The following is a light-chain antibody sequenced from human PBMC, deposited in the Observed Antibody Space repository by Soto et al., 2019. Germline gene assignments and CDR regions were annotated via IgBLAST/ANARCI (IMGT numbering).Light chain of an antibody. CDR2: GAS. J-gene: IGKJ3*01. V-gene: IGKV3-20*01. CDR3: QQYGSSFT. Sequence: EIVLTQSPGTLSLSPGERATLSCRASQSVSSSYLAWYQQKPGQAPRLLIYGASSRTTGIPDWFSGSGSGTDFTLTISRLKPEDFAVYYCQQYGSSFTFGPGTKVDIK. CDR1: QSVSSSY.